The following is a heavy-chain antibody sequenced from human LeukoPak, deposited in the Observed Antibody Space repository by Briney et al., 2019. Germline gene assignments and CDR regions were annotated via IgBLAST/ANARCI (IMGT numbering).Heavy chain of an antibody. CDR3: ARQITVAGTPNNWFDP. J-gene: IGHJ5*02. Sequence: SETLSLTCTVSGGSISSSSYYWGWIRRPPGKGLEWIGSIYYSGSTYYNPSLKSRVTISVDTSKNQFSLKLSSVTAADTAVYYCARQITVAGTPNNWFDPWGQGTLVTVSS. CDR1: GGSISSSSYY. D-gene: IGHD6-19*01. CDR2: IYYSGST. V-gene: IGHV4-39*01.